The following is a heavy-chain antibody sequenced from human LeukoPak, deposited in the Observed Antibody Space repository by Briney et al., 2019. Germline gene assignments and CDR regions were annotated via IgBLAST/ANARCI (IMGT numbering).Heavy chain of an antibody. CDR2: ISSSSSYI. V-gene: IGHV3-21*01. D-gene: IGHD5-12*01. J-gene: IGHJ4*02. CDR3: ARDYSGYEPYYFDY. Sequence: GGSLRPSCAASGFTFSSYSMNWVRQAPGKGLEWVSSISSSSSYIYYADSVKGRFTISRDNAKNSLYLQMNSLRAEDTAVYYCARDYSGYEPYYFDYWGQGTLVTVSS. CDR1: GFTFSSYS.